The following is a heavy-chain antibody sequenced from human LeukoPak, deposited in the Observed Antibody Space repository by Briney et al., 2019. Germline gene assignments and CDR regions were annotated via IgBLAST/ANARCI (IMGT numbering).Heavy chain of an antibody. D-gene: IGHD3-10*01. CDR1: GYTFTSYG. CDR3: ATCTMVRGVILLGFDY. V-gene: IGHV1-18*04. CDR2: ISAYNGNT. Sequence: ASVKVSRKASGYTFTSYGISWVRQAPGQGLEWMGWISAYNGNTNYAQKLQGRVTMTTDTSTSTAYMELRSLRSDDTAVYYCATCTMVRGVILLGFDYWGQGTLVTVSS. J-gene: IGHJ4*02.